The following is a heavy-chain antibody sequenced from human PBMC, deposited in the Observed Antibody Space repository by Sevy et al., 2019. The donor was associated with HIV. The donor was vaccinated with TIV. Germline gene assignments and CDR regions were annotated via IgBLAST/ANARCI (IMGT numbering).Heavy chain of an antibody. D-gene: IGHD1-26*01. Sequence: GGSLRLSCAASGFTFSSYAMSWVRQAPGKGLEWVSAISGSGGGTYYADSVKGRFTISRDNSKNTLYLQMNSLRAEDTAVYYCAKARGSYSYYYMDVWGKGTTVTVSS. CDR2: ISGSGGGT. J-gene: IGHJ6*03. CDR1: GFTFSSYA. CDR3: AKARGSYSYYYMDV. V-gene: IGHV3-23*01.